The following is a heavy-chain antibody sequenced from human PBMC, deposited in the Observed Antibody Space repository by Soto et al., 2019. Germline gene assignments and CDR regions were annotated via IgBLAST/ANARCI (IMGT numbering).Heavy chain of an antibody. D-gene: IGHD6-13*01. J-gene: IGHJ5*02. Sequence: ASVKVSCKASGFAFSNYGLNWVRQATGQGLEWMGWMNPNSGNTGYAQKFQGRVTMTRNTSISTAYMELSSLRSEDTAVYYCARRLPQKKAAAERGNWFDPWGQGTLVTVSS. CDR2: MNPNSGNT. V-gene: IGHV1-8*01. CDR3: ARRLPQKKAAAERGNWFDP. CDR1: GFAFSNYG.